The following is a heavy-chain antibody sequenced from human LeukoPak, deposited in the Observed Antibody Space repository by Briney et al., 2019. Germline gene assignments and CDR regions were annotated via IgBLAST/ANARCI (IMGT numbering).Heavy chain of an antibody. D-gene: IGHD7-27*01. CDR2: ISSSGSYV. CDR1: GFIFSSNS. Sequence: GGSLRLSCAASGFIFSSNSMNWVRQAPGKGLEWVSFISSSGSYVYYADSVKGRFTISRDNDKNSLFLQMNSLRAEDTAVYYCARDRLGIPYYFDYWGQGTLVTVSS. J-gene: IGHJ4*02. CDR3: ARDRLGIPYYFDY. V-gene: IGHV3-21*01.